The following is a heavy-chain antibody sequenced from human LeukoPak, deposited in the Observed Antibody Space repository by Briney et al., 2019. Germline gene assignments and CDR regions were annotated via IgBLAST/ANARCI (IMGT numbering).Heavy chain of an antibody. V-gene: IGHV3-74*01. J-gene: IGHJ4*02. D-gene: IGHD3-10*01. Sequence: PGGSLRLSCAASGFTFSSYWMHWVRQAPGKRLVWVSRINSDGSSTSYADSVKGRFTISRDNAKNTLYLQMNSLRAEDTAVYYCARFGYYYGSGRGQQTGDYWGQGTLVTVSS. CDR2: INSDGSST. CDR1: GFTFSSYW. CDR3: ARFGYYYGSGRGQQTGDY.